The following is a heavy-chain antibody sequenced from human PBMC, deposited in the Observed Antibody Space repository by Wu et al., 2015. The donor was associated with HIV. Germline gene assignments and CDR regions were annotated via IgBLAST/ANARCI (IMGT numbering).Heavy chain of an antibody. CDR3: ARDQQWPAKYYYYYGMDV. V-gene: IGHV1-18*04. CDR2: IIRIFDTA. D-gene: IGHD6-19*01. CDR1: GYTFANYY. J-gene: IGHJ6*02. Sequence: VQLVQSGAEVKKPGASVKVSCKASGYTFANYYIHWVRQAPGHGLEWMGGIIRIFDTADYAQKLQGRVTMTTDTSTSTAYMELRSLRSDDTAVYYCARDQQWPAKYYYYYGMDVWGQGTTVTVSS.